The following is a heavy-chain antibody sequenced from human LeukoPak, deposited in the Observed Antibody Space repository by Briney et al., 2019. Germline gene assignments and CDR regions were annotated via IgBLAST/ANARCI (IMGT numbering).Heavy chain of an antibody. J-gene: IGHJ4*02. Sequence: SVKVSCKASGGTFGSYAISWVRQAPGQGLEWMGGIIPIFGTANYAQKFQGRVTITADESTSTAYMELSSLRSEDTAVYYCAREVGIAVAGPTGAFDYWGQGTLVTVSS. CDR3: AREVGIAVAGPTGAFDY. V-gene: IGHV1-69*01. CDR2: IIPIFGTA. D-gene: IGHD6-19*01. CDR1: GGTFGSYA.